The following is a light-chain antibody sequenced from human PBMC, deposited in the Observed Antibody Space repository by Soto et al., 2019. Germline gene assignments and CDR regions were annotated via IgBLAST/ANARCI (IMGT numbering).Light chain of an antibody. CDR1: SSDVGGYNY. V-gene: IGLV2-8*01. Sequence: QSALTQPPSASGSPGQSVTISCTGTSSDVGGYNYVSWYQQHPGKAPKLLIYGNSNRPSGVPDRFSGSKSGTSASLAITGLQAEDEADYYCQSYDSSLGGVFGTGTKLTVL. CDR2: GNS. J-gene: IGLJ1*01. CDR3: QSYDSSLGGV.